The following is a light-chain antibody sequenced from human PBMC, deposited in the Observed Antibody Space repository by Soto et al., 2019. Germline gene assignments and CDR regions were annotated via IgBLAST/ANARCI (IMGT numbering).Light chain of an antibody. V-gene: IGKV3-20*01. CDR3: QQYGSSPLT. J-gene: IGKJ4*01. Sequence: ETVLTQSPGTLSLSPGERASLSCRASQSISGRYLAWYQQKPGQAPRLLIYDASSRATGIPDRFSGSGSGTDFILTISRLEPEDLAVYYCQQYGSSPLTFGGGTKVESK. CDR1: QSISGRY. CDR2: DAS.